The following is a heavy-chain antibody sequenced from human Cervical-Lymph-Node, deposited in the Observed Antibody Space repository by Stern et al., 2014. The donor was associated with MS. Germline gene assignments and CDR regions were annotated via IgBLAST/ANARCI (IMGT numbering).Heavy chain of an antibody. J-gene: IGHJ6*02. Sequence: EVQLVESGGGLVKPGGSLRFSCAASGFTFSSYSMNWVRQAPGKGLEWVSSISSSSSYIYYADSVKGRFTISRDNAKNSLYLQMNSLRAEDTAVYYCARDSRSDGYCSGGSCYSYYYYGMDVWGQGTTVTVSS. CDR2: ISSSSSYI. CDR3: ARDSRSDGYCSGGSCYSYYYYGMDV. V-gene: IGHV3-21*01. CDR1: GFTFSSYS. D-gene: IGHD2-15*01.